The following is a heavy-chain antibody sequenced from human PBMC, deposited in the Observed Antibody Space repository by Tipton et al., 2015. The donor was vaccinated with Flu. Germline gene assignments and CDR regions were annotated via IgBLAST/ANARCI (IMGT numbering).Heavy chain of an antibody. CDR1: GDSIHNYY. Sequence: TLSLTCNVSGDSIHNYYWSWIRQPAGKELEWIGRIFSTGRTNYNPSLKSRVTMSVDASKNQFSLHLSSVTAADTAFYYCARESDYGDYYFDYWGQGSPVIVSS. J-gene: IGHJ4*02. D-gene: IGHD4-17*01. CDR3: ARESDYGDYYFDY. CDR2: IFSTGRT. V-gene: IGHV4-4*07.